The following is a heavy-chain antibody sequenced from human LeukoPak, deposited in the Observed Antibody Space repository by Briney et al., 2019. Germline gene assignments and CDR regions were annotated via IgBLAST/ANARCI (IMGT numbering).Heavy chain of an antibody. CDR3: ARAPWTVSFDY. Sequence: GGSLRLSCAASGFTFSSYSMNWVRQAQGKGLEWVSSISSSSSYIYYADSVKGRFTISRDNAKNSLYLQMNSLRAEDTAVYYCARAPWTVSFDYWGQGTLVTVSS. J-gene: IGHJ4*02. CDR2: ISSSSSYI. D-gene: IGHD3/OR15-3a*01. V-gene: IGHV3-21*01. CDR1: GFTFSSYS.